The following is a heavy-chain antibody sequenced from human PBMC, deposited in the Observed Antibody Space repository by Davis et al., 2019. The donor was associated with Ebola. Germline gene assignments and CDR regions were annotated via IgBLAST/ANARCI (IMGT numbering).Heavy chain of an antibody. CDR2: MYTSGST. V-gene: IGHV4-61*09. CDR1: GASISSEYFS. D-gene: IGHD3-22*01. CDR3: ARDRHDTSGYGF. J-gene: IGHJ4*02. Sequence: SETLSLTCSVSGASISSEYFSWTWVRQPAGKGLEWIGHMYTSGSTNYNTSLKSRVTISADTSKNQFFLKLSSVTAADTAIYYCARDRHDTSGYGFWGQGTLVTVSS.